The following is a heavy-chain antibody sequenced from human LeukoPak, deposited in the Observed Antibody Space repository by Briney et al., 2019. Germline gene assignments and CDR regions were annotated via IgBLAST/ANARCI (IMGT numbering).Heavy chain of an antibody. CDR2: IHHDGRI. V-gene: IGHV4/OR15-8*01. CDR1: GGSIDSTNW. J-gene: IGHJ4*02. D-gene: IGHD3-16*02. CDR3: ARSHDHLWGNYPDY. Sequence: SETLSFTCDVSGGSIDSTNWWNWVRQPPGKGLEWIGEIHHDGRINYNPSLKSRVTLSVDKSKNQFSLRLNSVTAADTAMYYCARSHDHLWGNYPDYWGQGTLVTVSS.